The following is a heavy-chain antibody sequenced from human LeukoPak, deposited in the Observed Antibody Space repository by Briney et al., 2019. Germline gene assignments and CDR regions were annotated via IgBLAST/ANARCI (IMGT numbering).Heavy chain of an antibody. CDR2: ISWNSGSI. V-gene: IGHV3-9*01. Sequence: GGSLRLSCAASGFTFDDYAMHWVRQAPGKGLEWVSGISWNSGSIGYADSVKGRFTISRDNAKNSLYLQMNSLRAEDTALYYCAKDISSGYYYEQIDYWGQGTLVTVSS. J-gene: IGHJ4*02. D-gene: IGHD3-22*01. CDR3: AKDISSGYYYEQIDY. CDR1: GFTFDDYA.